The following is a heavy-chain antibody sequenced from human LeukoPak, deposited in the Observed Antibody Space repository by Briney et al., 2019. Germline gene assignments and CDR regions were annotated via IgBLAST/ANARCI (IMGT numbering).Heavy chain of an antibody. Sequence: ASVKVSCKASGYTFTSYGIRWVRQAPGQGLEWMGWISAYNGNANYAQKLQGRVTMTTDTSTSTAYMELRSLRSDDTAVYYCAREGASYYYMDVWGKGTTVTVSS. V-gene: IGHV1-18*01. CDR2: ISAYNGNA. J-gene: IGHJ6*03. CDR1: GYTFTSYG. CDR3: AREGASYYYMDV.